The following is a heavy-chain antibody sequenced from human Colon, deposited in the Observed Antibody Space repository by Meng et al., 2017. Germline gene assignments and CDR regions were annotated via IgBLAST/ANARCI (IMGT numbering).Heavy chain of an antibody. CDR3: SRGLSGNDVGEHY. Sequence: GESLKISCAASGFTLSDYYMDWVRQAPGKGPEWVGRSRNKANTYSTAYAASVKGRFTISRDDSKNSLYLQMNSLKIEDTAVYYCSRGLSGNDVGEHYWGQGTLVTVSS. V-gene: IGHV3-72*01. D-gene: IGHD5-12*01. CDR2: SRNKANTYST. J-gene: IGHJ4*02. CDR1: GFTLSDYY.